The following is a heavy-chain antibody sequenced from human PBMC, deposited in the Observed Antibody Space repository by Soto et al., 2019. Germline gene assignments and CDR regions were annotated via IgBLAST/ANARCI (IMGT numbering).Heavy chain of an antibody. V-gene: IGHV1-46*03. J-gene: IGHJ4*02. CDR2: VNPGGDGP. Sequence: QVQLVQSGAEVKKSGASVQVSCKASGYTFTNYGMHWVRQAPGQGLEWMGRVNPGGDGPTYAQKFQGRVTMTRDTSTSKVYMELSSLRSEDTAVYYCAGDGAAPDTGFDFWGQGTLVTVSS. D-gene: IGHD6-13*01. CDR3: AGDGAAPDTGFDF. CDR1: GYTFTNYG.